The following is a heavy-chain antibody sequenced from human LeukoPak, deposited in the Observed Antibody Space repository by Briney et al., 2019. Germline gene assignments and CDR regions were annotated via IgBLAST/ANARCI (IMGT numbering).Heavy chain of an antibody. CDR2: INHSGST. J-gene: IGHJ4*02. CDR3: ARGRITIFGVVIPHFDN. D-gene: IGHD3-3*01. V-gene: IGHV4-34*01. Sequence: SETLSLTCAVYGGSFSGYYWSWIRQPPGKGLEWIGEINHSGSTNYNPSLKSRVTMSVDTSKNQFSLKLSSVIAADTAVYYCARGRITIFGVVIPHFDNWGQGTLVTVSS. CDR1: GGSFSGYY.